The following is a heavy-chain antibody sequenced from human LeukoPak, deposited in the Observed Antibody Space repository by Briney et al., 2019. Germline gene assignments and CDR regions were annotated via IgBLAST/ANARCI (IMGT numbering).Heavy chain of an antibody. D-gene: IGHD2-2*01. J-gene: IGHJ5*02. CDR2: ISGSGGST. CDR3: AKDRGVIVPAGMAT. V-gene: IGHV3-23*01. CDR1: GFTFSSYA. Sequence: GGSLRLSCAASGFTFSSYAMSWVRQAPGKGLEWVSAISGSGGSTYYADSVKGRFTISRDNSKNTLYLQMNSLRAEETAVYYCAKDRGVIVPAGMATWGQGTLVTVSS.